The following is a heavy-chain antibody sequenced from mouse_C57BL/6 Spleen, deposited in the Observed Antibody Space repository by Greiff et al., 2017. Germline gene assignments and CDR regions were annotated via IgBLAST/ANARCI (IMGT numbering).Heavy chain of an antibody. CDR2: IWSGGST. J-gene: IGHJ2*01. CDR3: ARDLGNFYFDY. Sequence: QVQLKESGPGLVQPSQSLSITCTVSGFSLTSYGVHWVRQSPGKGLEWLGVIWSGGSTDYHAAFLSRLSISKDNSKIQVFFKMNSLQADDTAIYYCARDLGNFYFDYWGQGTTLTVSS. V-gene: IGHV2-2*01. D-gene: IGHD2-1*01. CDR1: GFSLTSYG.